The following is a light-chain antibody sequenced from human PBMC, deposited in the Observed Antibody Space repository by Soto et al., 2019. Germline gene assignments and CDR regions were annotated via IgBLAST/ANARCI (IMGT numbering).Light chain of an antibody. Sequence: EIVLTQSPATLSLSPGERDTLSCRASQSVSSYFALYQQKPGQAPRLLIYDASNRATGIPARFSGSGSETDLTLTISSLEPEDFAVYYCQQRSNWPRTFGQGTKLEIK. J-gene: IGKJ2*01. CDR1: QSVSSY. CDR2: DAS. CDR3: QQRSNWPRT. V-gene: IGKV3-11*01.